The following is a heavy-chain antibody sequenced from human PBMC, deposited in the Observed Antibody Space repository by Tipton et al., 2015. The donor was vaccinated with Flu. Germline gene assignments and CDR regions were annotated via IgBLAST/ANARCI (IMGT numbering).Heavy chain of an antibody. D-gene: IGHD6-13*01. Sequence: TLSLTCTVSGGSFSDYSWNWIRQPPGKGLEWIGEIKPSGITNYNPSLKSRVTITTDTSKNQFSLEVTSVTAADTAVYYCARRGSSSWYRPLFFDDRGQGSLVTVSS. CDR1: GGSFSDYS. V-gene: IGHV4-34*01. CDR3: ARRGSSSWYRPLFFDD. CDR2: IKPSGIT. J-gene: IGHJ4*02.